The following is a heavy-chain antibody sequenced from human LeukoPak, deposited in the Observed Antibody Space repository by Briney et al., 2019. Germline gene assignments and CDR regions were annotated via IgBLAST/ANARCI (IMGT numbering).Heavy chain of an antibody. CDR3: SRGPIHLWLHNGMAV. J-gene: IGHJ6*02. CDR2: ISSKAYRGTT. CDR1: GFTFGDHA. D-gene: IGHD5-18*01. Sequence: SLTLSCRASGFTFGDHAMSWVRQAPGKGLEWVGFISSKAYRGTTEYAASVKGRFTISRDDSISVAYLQMNNLETEDTAVYYCSRGPIHLWLHNGMAVWGQGTTVTVSS. V-gene: IGHV3-49*04.